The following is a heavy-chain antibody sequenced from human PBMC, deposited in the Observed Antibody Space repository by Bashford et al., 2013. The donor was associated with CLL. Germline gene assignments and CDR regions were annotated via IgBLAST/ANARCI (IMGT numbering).Heavy chain of an antibody. D-gene: IGHD3-3*01. J-gene: IGHJ4*02. V-gene: IGHV3-33*06. CDR1: GFTFSGYG. CDR3: AKGSNEWLPEVAFDY. CDR2: IWFDGSDK. Sequence: GSLRLSCAASGFTFSGYGMHWVRQAPGKGLEWVAIIWFDGSDKYYADSVKGRFTISRDNSNNTLYLQMTGLRAEDTAVYYCAKGSNEWLPEVAFDYWGQGTLVTVSS.